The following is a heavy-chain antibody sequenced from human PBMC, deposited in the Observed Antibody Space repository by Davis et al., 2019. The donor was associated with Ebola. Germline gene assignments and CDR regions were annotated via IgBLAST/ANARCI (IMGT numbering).Heavy chain of an antibody. CDR1: GLSFGDYA. D-gene: IGHD6-13*01. V-gene: IGHV3-49*04. CDR2: IRSKAYGGKT. CDR3: TRDLKQPPPSYYYGMDV. J-gene: IGHJ6*02. Sequence: GESLKISCTASGLSFGDYAMSWVRQAPGKGLEWVGFIRSKAYGGKTAYAASVKGRFTISRDDSKSIAYLHMNSLKTEDTAVYYCTRDLKQPPPSYYYGMDVWGQGTTVTVSS.